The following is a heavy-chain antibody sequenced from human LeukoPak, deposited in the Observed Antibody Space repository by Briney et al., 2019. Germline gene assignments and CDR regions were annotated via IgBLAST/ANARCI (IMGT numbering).Heavy chain of an antibody. V-gene: IGHV1-18*01. CDR3: ARVGATYGDPLEYDY. Sequence: GASVTVSFKSSGYSFTKYGISWVRQAPGQGLEWIGWISGYSGNTNYAPKLQGRVTMTTDTSTSTAYMELSSLTSADTATYYCARVGATYGDPLEYDYRGQGTLVTVSS. D-gene: IGHD1-26*01. CDR1: GYSFTKYG. J-gene: IGHJ4*02. CDR2: ISGYSGNT.